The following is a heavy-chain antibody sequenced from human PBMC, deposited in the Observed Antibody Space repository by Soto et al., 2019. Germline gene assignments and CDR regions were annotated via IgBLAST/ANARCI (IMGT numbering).Heavy chain of an antibody. J-gene: IGHJ4*02. CDR2: ISSDGSST. Sequence: EVQLVESGGGLVQPGGSLRLSCAASGFTFSSYWMHWVRQAPGKGLVWVSRISSDGSSTSYADSVKGRFTISRDNAKNTLYLQMNSLRSEDTAVYYCGREADSGNYFDYWGQGTLVTVSS. D-gene: IGHD3-10*01. CDR3: GREADSGNYFDY. CDR1: GFTFSSYW. V-gene: IGHV3-74*01.